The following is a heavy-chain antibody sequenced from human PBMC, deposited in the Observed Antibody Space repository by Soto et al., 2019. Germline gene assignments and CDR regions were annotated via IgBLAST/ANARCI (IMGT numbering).Heavy chain of an antibody. CDR3: AKDPNTDYVGAFEF. V-gene: IGHV3-23*01. J-gene: IGHJ3*01. CDR2: ILGSGHTT. Sequence: QTGGSLRLSCAASGFTFTNYAMSWVRQAPGKGPEWVSGILGSGHTTFYADSVKGRFIVSRDNSKNTLSLQMNSLRAEDTAVYYCAKDPNTDYVGAFEFWGHGTMVTVS. CDR1: GFTFTNYA. D-gene: IGHD3-10*02.